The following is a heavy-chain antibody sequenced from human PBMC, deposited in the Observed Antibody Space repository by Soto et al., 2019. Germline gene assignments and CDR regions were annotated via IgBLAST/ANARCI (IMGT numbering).Heavy chain of an antibody. D-gene: IGHD6-19*01. J-gene: IGHJ4*02. CDR2: IYYSGST. CDR1: GGSISSYY. V-gene: IGHV4-59*01. Sequence: SETLSLTCTVSGGSISSYYWSWIRQPPGKGLEWIGYIYYSGSTNYNPSLKSRVTISVDTSKNQFSLKLSSVTAADTAVYYCARDSGSGSDYWGQGTLVTVSS. CDR3: ARDSGSGSDY.